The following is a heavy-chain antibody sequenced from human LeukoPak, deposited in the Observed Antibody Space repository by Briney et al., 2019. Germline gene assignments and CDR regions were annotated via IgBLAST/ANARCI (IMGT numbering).Heavy chain of an antibody. Sequence: GGSLRLSCAASGFSFSDNYMSWIRQAPGKGLEWVSYISNGGSYTNYPDSVKGRFTISRDNAKNSLYLQMNSLRDEDTAVYYCARGPGYFDYWGQGTLVTVSS. CDR3: ARGPGYFDY. CDR2: ISNGGSYT. CDR1: GFSFSDNY. V-gene: IGHV3-11*06. J-gene: IGHJ4*02.